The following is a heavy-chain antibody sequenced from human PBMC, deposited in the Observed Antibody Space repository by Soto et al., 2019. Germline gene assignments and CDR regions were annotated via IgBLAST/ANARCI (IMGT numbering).Heavy chain of an antibody. CDR2: ISYDGSNK. D-gene: IGHD3-10*01. Sequence: QVQLVESGGGVVQTGRSLRLSCAASGFTFSSYGMHWVRQAPGKGLEWVAVISYDGSNKYYADSVKGRFTISRDNSKNLLSLQMFDRRAGDKAVYYCAEEGGEYGSGSYSVGENYYGMDVWGQGTTVTVSS. J-gene: IGHJ6*02. CDR1: GFTFSSYG. V-gene: IGHV3-30*18. CDR3: AEEGGEYGSGSYSVGENYYGMDV.